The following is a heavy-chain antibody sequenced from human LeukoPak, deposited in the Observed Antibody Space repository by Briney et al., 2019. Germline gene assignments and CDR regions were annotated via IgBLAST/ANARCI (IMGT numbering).Heavy chain of an antibody. V-gene: IGHV1-8*01. CDR3: ARGMWQGQLVDY. CDR1: GYTFTSYD. Sequence: ASVKVSCKASGYTFTSYDINWVRQATGQGLEWMGWMNPNSGNIGYAQKFQGRVTMTRNTSISTAYMELSSLRSEDTAVYYCARGMWQGQLVDYWGQGTLVTVSS. D-gene: IGHD6-6*01. J-gene: IGHJ4*02. CDR2: MNPNSGNI.